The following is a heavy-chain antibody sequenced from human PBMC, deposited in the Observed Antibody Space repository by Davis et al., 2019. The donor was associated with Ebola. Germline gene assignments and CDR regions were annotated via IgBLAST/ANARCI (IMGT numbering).Heavy chain of an antibody. CDR1: GFIFRSYV. J-gene: IGHJ6*04. Sequence: GESLKISCAASGFIFRSYVMSWVRQAPGKGLEWVSTLGTSADTYYADSVKGRFTISRDNSKNTLHLQMNSLRAEDTAVYYCARGNWNYDYYFVMDVWGKGTTVTVSS. CDR2: LGTSADT. V-gene: IGHV3-23*01. CDR3: ARGNWNYDYYFVMDV. D-gene: IGHD1-1*01.